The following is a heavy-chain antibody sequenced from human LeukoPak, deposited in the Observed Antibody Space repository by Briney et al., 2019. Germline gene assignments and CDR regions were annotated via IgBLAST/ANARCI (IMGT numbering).Heavy chain of an antibody. Sequence: GGSLRLSCAASGFTFSSYGMHWVRQAPGKGLEWVAVISYDGSNKYYADSVKGRFTISRDNSKNTLYLQMNSLRAEDTAVYYCAKDSCSGGSCYYMDVWGKGTTVTISS. D-gene: IGHD2-15*01. CDR2: ISYDGSNK. CDR1: GFTFSSYG. CDR3: AKDSCSGGSCYYMDV. J-gene: IGHJ6*03. V-gene: IGHV3-30*18.